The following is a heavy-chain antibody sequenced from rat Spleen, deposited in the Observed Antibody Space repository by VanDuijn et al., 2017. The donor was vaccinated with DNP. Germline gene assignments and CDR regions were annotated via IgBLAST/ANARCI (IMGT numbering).Heavy chain of an antibody. CDR3: AKGPNYGGDSDYFDY. V-gene: IGHV4-2*01. J-gene: IGHJ2*01. CDR2: VNKDRSRI. Sequence: EVKFVESGGGLVQPGRSLKLSCAASGFNFNDYWMGWVRQAPGKGLEWSGEVNKDRSRINYSPSLKDKFTISRDNAQNTLYLQMGKLGSEDTAIYYCAKGPNYGGDSDYFDYWGQGVMVTVSS. CDR1: GFNFNDYW. D-gene: IGHD1-11*01.